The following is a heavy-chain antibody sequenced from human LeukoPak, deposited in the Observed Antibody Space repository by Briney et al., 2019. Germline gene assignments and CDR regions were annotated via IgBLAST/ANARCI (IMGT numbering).Heavy chain of an antibody. V-gene: IGHV4-61*02. J-gene: IGHJ6*03. CDR1: GGSISSGSYY. CDR3: ARGEQLNYYYYYMDV. CDR2: IYTSGST. Sequence: PSETLSLTCTVSGGSISSGSYYWSWIRQPAGKGLEWIGRIYTSGSTNYNPSLKSRVTISVDTSKNQFSLKLSSVTAADTAVYYCARGEQLNYYYYYMDVWGKGTTVTVSS. D-gene: IGHD6-6*01.